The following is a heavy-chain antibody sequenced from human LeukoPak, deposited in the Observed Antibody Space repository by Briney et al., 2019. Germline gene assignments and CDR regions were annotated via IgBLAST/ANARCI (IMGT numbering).Heavy chain of an antibody. V-gene: IGHV1-46*01. Sequence: ASVKVSCKASGYTFTSYYMHWVRQAPGHGLEWMGIINPSGGSTSYAQKFQGRVTMTRDTSTSTVYMELSSLRSEDTAVYYCARDPPGYSYGYSDFDYWGQGTLVTVSS. J-gene: IGHJ4*02. CDR2: INPSGGST. CDR3: ARDPPGYSYGYSDFDY. D-gene: IGHD5-18*01. CDR1: GYTFTSYY.